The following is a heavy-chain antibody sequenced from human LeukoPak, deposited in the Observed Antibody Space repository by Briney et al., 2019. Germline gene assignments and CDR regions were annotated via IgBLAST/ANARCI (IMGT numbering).Heavy chain of an antibody. V-gene: IGHV3-7*01. J-gene: IGHJ5*02. CDR2: IKQDGSEK. D-gene: IGHD6-13*01. Sequence: PGGSLRLSCAASGFTLSSYWMSWVRQAPGKGLEWVANIKQDGSEKYHVDSVKGRFTISRDNAKNSLYLQMNSLRAEDTAVYYCARVGGYRKVRQNRFDPWGQGTLVTVSS. CDR3: ARVGGYRKVRQNRFDP. CDR1: GFTLSSYW.